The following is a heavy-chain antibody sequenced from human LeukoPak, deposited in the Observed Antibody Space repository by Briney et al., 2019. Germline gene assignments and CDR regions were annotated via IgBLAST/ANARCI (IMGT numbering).Heavy chain of an antibody. D-gene: IGHD3-22*01. V-gene: IGHV4-59*08. CDR2: IYYTGST. J-gene: IGHJ4*02. CDR1: GFTFSSYA. Sequence: PGGSLRLSCAASGFTFSSYAMHWIRQPPGKGLEWIGYIYYTGSTNYNPSLKSRVTISVDASNNHFSLKLSSVTAADTAVYYCARMYDSSGYYYPFDYWGQGTLVTVSS. CDR3: ARMYDSSGYYYPFDY.